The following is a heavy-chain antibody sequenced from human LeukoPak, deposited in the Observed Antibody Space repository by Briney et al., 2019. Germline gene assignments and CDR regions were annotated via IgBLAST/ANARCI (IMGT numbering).Heavy chain of an antibody. CDR2: IEQDGSET. CDR1: GFTFSNYW. D-gene: IGHD1-7*01. CDR3: ARDAMGTISKAFDI. J-gene: IGHJ3*02. V-gene: IGHV3-7*01. Sequence: QPGGSLRLSCAASGFTFSNYWMSWVRQAPGKGLEWVANIEQDGSETYYVDSVKGRFTISRDNAKSSMYLQMNSLRAEDTAVYYCARDAMGTISKAFDIWGQGTMVTVSS.